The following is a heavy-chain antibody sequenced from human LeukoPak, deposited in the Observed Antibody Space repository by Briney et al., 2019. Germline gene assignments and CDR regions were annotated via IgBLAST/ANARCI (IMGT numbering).Heavy chain of an antibody. J-gene: IGHJ6*03. V-gene: IGHV4-39*07. CDR1: GGSISSGSYY. CDR3: AREAVGATSYYYYYMDV. Sequence: SETLSLTCTVSGGSISSGSYYWGWIRQPPGKGLEWIGSIYYSGSTYYNPSLKSRVTISVDTSKNQFSLILNSVTAADTAVYYCAREAVGATSYYYYYMDVWGKGTTVTVSS. D-gene: IGHD1-26*01. CDR2: IYYSGST.